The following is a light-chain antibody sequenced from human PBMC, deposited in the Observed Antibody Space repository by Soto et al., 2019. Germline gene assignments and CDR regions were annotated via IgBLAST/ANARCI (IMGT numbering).Light chain of an antibody. V-gene: IGKV1-39*01. Sequence: DIQITQSPSSLSASVGDRVTITCRASQGISTYLNWYQQKPGKAPKVLIYEASSLQSGVPSRFSGSGSGTDFTLTITSLQPEDFATYYCQQSYNTPRTFGQGTKVDIK. CDR2: EAS. CDR3: QQSYNTPRT. CDR1: QGISTY. J-gene: IGKJ1*01.